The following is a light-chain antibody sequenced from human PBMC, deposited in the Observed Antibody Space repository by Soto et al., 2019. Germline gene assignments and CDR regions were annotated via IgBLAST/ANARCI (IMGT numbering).Light chain of an antibody. CDR3: QQYNNWPPA. Sequence: EIVMTQSPATLSVSPGERATLSCRASQSVTTNLAWYQQKPGQAPRLLIYAASPRATGIPARFSGSGSGTEFTLTISSLQSEDFAVYYCQQYNNWPPAFGQGTKVEIK. CDR1: QSVTTN. J-gene: IGKJ1*01. V-gene: IGKV3D-15*01. CDR2: AAS.